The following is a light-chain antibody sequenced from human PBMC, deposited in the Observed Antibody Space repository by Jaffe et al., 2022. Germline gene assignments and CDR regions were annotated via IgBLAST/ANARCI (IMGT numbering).Light chain of an antibody. CDR1: QSISSW. CDR3: QHYNSYPIT. CDR2: KAS. V-gene: IGKV1-5*03. J-gene: IGKJ4*01. Sequence: DIQMTQSPSTLSASVGDRVTITCRASQSISSWLAWYQQKPGKAPKVLIYKASSLESGAPSRFSGSGSGTEFTLTISSLQPDDFATYYCQHYNSYPITFGGGTRVEIK.